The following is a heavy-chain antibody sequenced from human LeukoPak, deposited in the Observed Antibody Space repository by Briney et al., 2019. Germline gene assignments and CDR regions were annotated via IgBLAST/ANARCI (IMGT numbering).Heavy chain of an antibody. CDR3: AREYYGCYIDY. J-gene: IGHJ4*02. D-gene: IGHD3-16*01. V-gene: IGHV3-64*01. CDR1: GFTFSTYS. CDR2: ISSNGGRT. Sequence: GGSLSLSCAVSGFTFSTYSMHWVRQAPGEGLECVSSISSNGGRTYYATSVKGRSTIARDTSKNTLSRRVGCLRAEDMAVYYCAREYYGCYIDYWGQGTLVTVSS.